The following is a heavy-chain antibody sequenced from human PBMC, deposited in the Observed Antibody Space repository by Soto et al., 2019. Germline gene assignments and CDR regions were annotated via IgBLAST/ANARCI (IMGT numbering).Heavy chain of an antibody. J-gene: IGHJ4*02. Sequence: PSETLSLTCTVSGGSISSSDYYWSWIRQPPGKGLEWIGYIYYSGSTYYNPSLKSRFTISVDTSKNQFSLKLSSVTAADTAVYYCAESTRGSYFDYWGQGTLVTVSS. CDR2: IYYSGST. CDR3: AESTRGSYFDY. V-gene: IGHV4-30-4*01. CDR1: GGSISSSDYY. D-gene: IGHD2-15*01.